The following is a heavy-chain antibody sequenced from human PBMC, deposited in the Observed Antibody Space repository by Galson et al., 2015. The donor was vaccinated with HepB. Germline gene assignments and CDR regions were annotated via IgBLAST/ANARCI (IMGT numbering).Heavy chain of an antibody. V-gene: IGHV3-53*01. Sequence: LRLSCAASGFVVSTDYMTWVRQAPGRGLDWVAVIHSGGTTYYAGSVKGRFTISRDDSKNTIYLRMNSLRAEDTAVYYCALGRGYYGMDVWGQGTTVTVSS. CDR3: ALGRGYYGMDV. J-gene: IGHJ6*02. CDR1: GFVVSTDY. CDR2: IHSGGTT. D-gene: IGHD2-15*01.